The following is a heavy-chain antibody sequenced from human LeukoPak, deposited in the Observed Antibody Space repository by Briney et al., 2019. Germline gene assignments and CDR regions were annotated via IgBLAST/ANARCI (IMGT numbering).Heavy chain of an antibody. CDR2: IYYSGST. V-gene: IGHV4-30-4*08. J-gene: IGHJ6*03. CDR3: ARGLREYSSSSWEHYYYYYMDV. Sequence: SQTLSLTRTVSGGSISSGDYYWSWIRQPPGKGLEWIGYIYYSGSTYYNPSLKSRVTISVDTSKNQFSLKLSSVTAADTAVYYCARGLREYSSSSWEHYYYYYMDVWGKGTTVTVSS. CDR1: GGSISSGDYY. D-gene: IGHD6-6*01.